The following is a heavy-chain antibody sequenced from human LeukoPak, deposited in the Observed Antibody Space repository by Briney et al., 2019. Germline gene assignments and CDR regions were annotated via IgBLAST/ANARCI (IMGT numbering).Heavy chain of an antibody. CDR2: IQYDGTNK. Sequence: GGSLRLSCAASGFTFRSYGMHWVRQAPGKGLELVAFIQYDGTNKYYADSVQGRFTISRDNSKNTLYLQMNSLRAEDTAVYYCAKDLSSGTYYDAIDYWGQGTLVTVSS. CDR1: GFTFRSYG. V-gene: IGHV3-30*02. CDR3: AKDLSSGTYYDAIDY. J-gene: IGHJ4*02. D-gene: IGHD3-10*01.